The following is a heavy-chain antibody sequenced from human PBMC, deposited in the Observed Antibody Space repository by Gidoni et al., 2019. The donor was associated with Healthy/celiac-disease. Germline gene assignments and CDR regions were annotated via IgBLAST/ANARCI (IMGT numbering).Heavy chain of an antibody. CDR2: IWYDGSNK. Sequence: QVQLVESGGGVVQPGRSLRLSCAASGFTFSSYGMHWVRQAPGKGLEWVAVIWYDGSNKYYADSVKGRFTISRDNSKNTLYLQMNSLRAEDTAVYYCARGLRDYGDWLDYWGQGTLVTVSS. V-gene: IGHV3-33*01. D-gene: IGHD4-17*01. CDR1: GFTFSSYG. CDR3: ARGLRDYGDWLDY. J-gene: IGHJ4*02.